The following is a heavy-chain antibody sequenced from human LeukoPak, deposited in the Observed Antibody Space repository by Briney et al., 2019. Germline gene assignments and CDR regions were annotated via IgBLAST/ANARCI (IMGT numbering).Heavy chain of an antibody. CDR3: ASDIWFGGRRYYYYMDV. CDR1: GFTFRSYG. Sequence: GGSLRLSCAASGFTFRSYGMTWVRQAPGKGLEWVSYISSSSSTIYYADSVKGRFTIFRDNAKNSLYLQLNSLRAEDTAVYYCASDIWFGGRRYYYYMDVWGKGTTVTVSS. J-gene: IGHJ6*03. CDR2: ISSSSSTI. V-gene: IGHV3-48*01. D-gene: IGHD3-10*01.